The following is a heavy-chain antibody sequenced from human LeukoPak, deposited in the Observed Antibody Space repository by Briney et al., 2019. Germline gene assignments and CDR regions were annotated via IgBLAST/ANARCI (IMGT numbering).Heavy chain of an antibody. Sequence: ASVEVSCKASGYTFTGYYMHWVRQAPGQGLEWMGWINPNSGGTNYAQKFQGRVTMTRDTSISTAYMELSRLRSDDTAVYYCARTGYSSGGPSGYALNIWGQGTMVTVSS. CDR3: ARTGYSSGGPSGYALNI. J-gene: IGHJ3*02. CDR1: GYTFTGYY. V-gene: IGHV1-2*02. D-gene: IGHD6-19*01. CDR2: INPNSGGT.